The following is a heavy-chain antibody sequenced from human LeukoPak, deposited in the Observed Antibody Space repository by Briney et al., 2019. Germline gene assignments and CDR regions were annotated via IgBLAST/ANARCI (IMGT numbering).Heavy chain of an antibody. Sequence: PGRSLRLSCAASGFIFSNYGMHWVRQAPGKGLEWVAVIWFDGSNQYHADAVKGRFTISRDNSKNTLYLQMSSLRAEDTAVYYCASQTPRRLPIAVADYFDYWGQGTLVTVSS. D-gene: IGHD6-19*01. J-gene: IGHJ4*02. CDR3: ASQTPRRLPIAVADYFDY. CDR2: IWFDGSNQ. CDR1: GFIFSNYG. V-gene: IGHV3-33*01.